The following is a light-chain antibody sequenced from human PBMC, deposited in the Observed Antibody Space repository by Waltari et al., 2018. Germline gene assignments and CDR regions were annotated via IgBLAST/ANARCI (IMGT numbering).Light chain of an antibody. CDR1: SRDIGRYDI. CDR2: DVS. J-gene: IGLJ3*02. V-gene: IGLV2-23*02. Sequence: QSALTQPAAVSGSPGQSVTIPCPRASRDIGRYDIVSWYQQHPGNAPKLVISDVSKRPSGVSDRFSGSKSGDTASLTISGLQFEDEADYYCCSYAGNYVWVFGGGTRLTVL. CDR3: CSYAGNYVWV.